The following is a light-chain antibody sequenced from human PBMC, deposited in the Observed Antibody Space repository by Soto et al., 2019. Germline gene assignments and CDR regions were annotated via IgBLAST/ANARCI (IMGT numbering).Light chain of an antibody. J-gene: IGLJ2*01. CDR1: SSDVGGYNY. V-gene: IGLV2-14*01. Sequence: QSALTQPASVSGSPGQSITISCTGTSSDVGGYNYVSWYQQHPGKVPKLMIYDVSNRPSGVSNRFSGSKSGNTASLTISGLKAEDEADYYCSSYTSSSTLVVFGGGTKLPVL. CDR3: SSYTSSSTLVV. CDR2: DVS.